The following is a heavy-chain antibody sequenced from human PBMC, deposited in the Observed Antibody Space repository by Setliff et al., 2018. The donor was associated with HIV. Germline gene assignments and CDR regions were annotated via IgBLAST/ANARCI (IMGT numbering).Heavy chain of an antibody. D-gene: IGHD3-16*01. J-gene: IGHJ4*02. V-gene: IGHV4-59*01. Sequence: ETLSLTCAVSGDSISSYYWTWIRQPPGKGLEWMGYVYYRGSSNYNPSLQSRVTISVYTSKNQFFLILSSVTAADTAMYYCARSYGYTVDYWGQGKLVTVSS. CDR2: VYYRGSS. CDR1: GDSISSYY. CDR3: ARSYGYTVDY.